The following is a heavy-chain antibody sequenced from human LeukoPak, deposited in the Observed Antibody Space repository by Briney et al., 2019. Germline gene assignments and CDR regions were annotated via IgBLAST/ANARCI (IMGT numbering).Heavy chain of an antibody. D-gene: IGHD2-2*01. Sequence: GGPLRLSCAVFGFTFSQHGLHWVRQAPGKGLEWVALISHDGKRQYYADSVKGRFTISRDNSRNTLFLQMDSLRLEDTAVYYCATLVPTDMPADDYWGQGTLVIVSS. V-gene: IGHV3-30*01. CDR2: ISHDGKRQ. J-gene: IGHJ4*02. CDR3: ATLVPTDMPADDY. CDR1: GFTFSQHG.